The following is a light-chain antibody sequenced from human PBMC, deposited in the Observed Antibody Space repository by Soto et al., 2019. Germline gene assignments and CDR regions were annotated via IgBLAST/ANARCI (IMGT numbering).Light chain of an antibody. V-gene: IGLV2-11*01. J-gene: IGLJ1*01. CDR3: CSYAGSPYV. Sequence: QSVLTQPRSVSGSPGQSVTLSCTGTSSDVGGYNYVSWYQQHPGNAPKLMIYDVSTRPSGFPDRFSGSKSGNTASLTISGLQAEDEADYYCCSYAGSPYVFGTGTKLTVL. CDR1: SSDVGGYNY. CDR2: DVS.